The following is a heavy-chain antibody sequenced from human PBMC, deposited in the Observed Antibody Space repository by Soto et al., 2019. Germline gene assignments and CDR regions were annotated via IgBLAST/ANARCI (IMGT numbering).Heavy chain of an antibody. CDR2: VYGSDDM. Sequence: QITLQESGPTLVKPTQTLTLTCTFSGFSLTTSAVAVGWIRQPPGKALEWLAIVYGSDDMYYSPSLKSRLTITKDNSKNQVVLTLTDMDPVDTATYSCVRRYDPYYFDYWGQGSLVTVSS. V-gene: IGHV2-5*01. CDR1: GFSLTTSAVA. CDR3: VRRYDPYYFDY. J-gene: IGHJ4*02. D-gene: IGHD1-1*01.